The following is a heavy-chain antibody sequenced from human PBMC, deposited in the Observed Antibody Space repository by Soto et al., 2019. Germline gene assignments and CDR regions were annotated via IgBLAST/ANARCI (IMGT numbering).Heavy chain of an antibody. V-gene: IGHV3-30-3*01. D-gene: IGHD6-19*01. CDR3: ARDRYSSGWYPSHYYYYYGMDV. CDR2: ISYDGSNK. J-gene: IGHJ6*02. CDR1: GFTFSSYA. Sequence: PGGSLRLSCAASGFTFSSYAMHWVRQAPGKGLEWVAVISYDGSNKYYADSVKGRFTISRDNSKNTLYLQMNSLRAEDTAVYYRARDRYSSGWYPSHYYYYYGMDVWGQGTTVTVSS.